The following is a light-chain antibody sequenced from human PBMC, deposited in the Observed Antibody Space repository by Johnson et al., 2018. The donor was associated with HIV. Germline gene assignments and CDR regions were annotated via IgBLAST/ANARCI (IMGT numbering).Light chain of an antibody. V-gene: IGLV1-51*01. CDR1: SSNIGHNY. CDR3: GTWDSSLSAVV. CDR2: DNN. J-gene: IGLJ1*01. Sequence: QSVLTQPPSMSAAPGQKVTISCSGSSSNIGHNYVSWYQQVPGTAPKLLIYDNNKRPSGIPDRFSGSKSGTSATLGITGLQTGDEAEYYCGTWDSSLSAVVFGTGTQVTVL.